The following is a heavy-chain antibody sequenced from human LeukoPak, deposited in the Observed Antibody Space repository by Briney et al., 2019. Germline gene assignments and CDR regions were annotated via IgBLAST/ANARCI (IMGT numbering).Heavy chain of an antibody. CDR3: ATDRSLIGHHHYDY. V-gene: IGHV1-24*01. CDR2: FDPEDGET. J-gene: IGHJ4*02. Sequence: ASVKVSCKVSGYTLTELSMHWVRQAPGKGLEWMGGFDPEDGETIYAQKFQGRVTMTEDTSTDTAYLELSNLRSEDTAVYYCATDRSLIGHHHYDYWGQGTLVTVSS. D-gene: IGHD2-8*01. CDR1: GYTLTELS.